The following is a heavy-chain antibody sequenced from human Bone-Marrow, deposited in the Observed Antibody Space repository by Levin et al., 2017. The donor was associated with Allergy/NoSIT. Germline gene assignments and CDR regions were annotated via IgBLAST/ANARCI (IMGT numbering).Heavy chain of an antibody. CDR3: ARGFSGFDSDYYMDV. V-gene: IGHV3-53*01. Sequence: GESLKISCAASGFAVNSLYMTWVRQAPGKGLEWVSVIYSDGSGGGRTFYSDSVKGRFTISRDNSKNILYLQMNSLRVEDTAVYYCARGFSGFDSDYYMDVWGNGTTVTVSS. CDR1: GFAVNSLY. J-gene: IGHJ6*03. CDR2: IYSDGSGGGRT. D-gene: IGHD5-12*01.